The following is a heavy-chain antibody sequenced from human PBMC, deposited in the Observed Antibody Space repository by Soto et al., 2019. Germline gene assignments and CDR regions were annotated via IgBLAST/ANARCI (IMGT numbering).Heavy chain of an antibody. J-gene: IGHJ5*02. CDR3: ARDRKDVVGATTVWWFDP. CDR1: GGTFSSYT. Sequence: ASVKVSCKASGGTFSSYTISWVRQAPGQGLEWMGRIIPILGIANYAQKFQGRVTITADKSTSTAYMELSSLRSEDTAVYYCARDRKDVVGATTVWWFDPWGQGTLVTVSS. CDR2: IIPILGIA. D-gene: IGHD1-26*01. V-gene: IGHV1-69*04.